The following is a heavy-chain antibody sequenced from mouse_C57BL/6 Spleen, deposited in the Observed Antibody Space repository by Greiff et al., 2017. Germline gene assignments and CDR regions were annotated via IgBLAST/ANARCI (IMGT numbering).Heavy chain of an antibody. J-gene: IGHJ4*01. Sequence: EVQLQQSGPELVKPGASVKISCKASGYTFTDYYMNWVKQSHGKSLERIGDINPNNGGTSYNQKFKGKATLTVDKSSSTAYMELRSLTSEDSAVYYCARDGSSYEAMDYWGQGTSVTVSS. CDR2: INPNNGGT. V-gene: IGHV1-26*01. D-gene: IGHD1-1*01. CDR1: GYTFTDYY. CDR3: ARDGSSYEAMDY.